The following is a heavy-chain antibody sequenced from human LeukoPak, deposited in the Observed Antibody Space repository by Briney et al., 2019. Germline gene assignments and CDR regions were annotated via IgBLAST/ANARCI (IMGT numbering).Heavy chain of an antibody. J-gene: IGHJ4*02. V-gene: IGHV3-30*02. CDR3: ANGFGSSGYYSPFDY. CDR1: GFTFSSYG. CDR2: IWYDGSNK. Sequence: PGGSLRLSCAASGFTFSSYGMHWVRQAPGKGLEWVAVIWYDGSNKYYADSVKGRFTISRDNSKNTLYLQMNSLRAEDTAVYYCANGFGSSGYYSPFDYWGQGTLVTVSS. D-gene: IGHD3-22*01.